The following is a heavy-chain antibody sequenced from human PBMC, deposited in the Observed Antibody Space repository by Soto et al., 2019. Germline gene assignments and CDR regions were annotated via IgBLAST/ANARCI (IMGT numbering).Heavy chain of an antibody. CDR3: ATRGEEYSYGSTYYSYAMDV. V-gene: IGHV4-39*01. Sequence: PSETLSLTCTVSGGSISSSSYYWGWIRQPPGKGLEWIGSIYYSGSTYYNPSLKGRVTISVDTSKNQFSLKLSSVTAADTAVYYCATRGEEYSYGSTYYSYAMDVSGPATTLTLSS. D-gene: IGHD5-18*01. CDR1: GGSISSSSYY. J-gene: IGHJ6*02. CDR2: IYYSGST.